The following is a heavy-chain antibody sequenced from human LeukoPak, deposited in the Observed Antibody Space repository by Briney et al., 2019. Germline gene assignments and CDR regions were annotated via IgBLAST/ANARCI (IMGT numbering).Heavy chain of an antibody. D-gene: IGHD5-18*01. V-gene: IGHV4-59*01. CDR3: ARGGLMVTWFDP. CDR2: IYYSGST. Sequence: PSETLSLTCTVSGGSISSYYWSWIRQPTGKGLEWIGYIYYSGSTNYNPSLKSRVTISVDTSKNQFSLKLSSVTAADTAVYYCARGGLMVTWFDPWGQGTLVTVSS. J-gene: IGHJ5*02. CDR1: GGSISSYY.